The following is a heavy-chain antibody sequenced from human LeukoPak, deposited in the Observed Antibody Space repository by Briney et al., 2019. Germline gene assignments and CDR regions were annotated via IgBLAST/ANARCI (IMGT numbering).Heavy chain of an antibody. CDR3: ARDSTGGYCSRTSCYPDY. CDR1: GYTFTGYY. Sequence: ASVKVSCKAAGYTFTGYYMHWGRQAPGQGLEWMGWINPNSGGTNSAQKLQGRVTMTTDTSTSTAYMDLRSLRSDATAVYYCARDSTGGYCSRTSCYPDYWGQGTLVTVSS. J-gene: IGHJ4*02. V-gene: IGHV1-2*02. D-gene: IGHD2-2*01. CDR2: INPNSGGT.